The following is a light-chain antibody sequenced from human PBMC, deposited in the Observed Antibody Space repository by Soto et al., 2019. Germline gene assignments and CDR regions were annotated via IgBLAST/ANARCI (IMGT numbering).Light chain of an antibody. CDR2: SNN. Sequence: QPVLTQSPSASGTPGQRVTISCSGGSSNIKTNGVSWYQQVPGAAPKLLIYSNNQRPSGAPDRFTGSKSGTSASLAIAGLQSEDEATYHCATWDDSLNGLIFGGGTKLTVL. J-gene: IGLJ2*01. V-gene: IGLV1-44*01. CDR1: SSNIKTNG. CDR3: ATWDDSLNGLI.